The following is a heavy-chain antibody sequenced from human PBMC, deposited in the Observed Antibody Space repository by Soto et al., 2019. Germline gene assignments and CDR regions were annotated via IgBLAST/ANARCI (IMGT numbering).Heavy chain of an antibody. V-gene: IGHV3-48*03. CDR2: IHPSGQPI. D-gene: IGHD1-26*01. J-gene: IGHJ3*01. CDR1: GFTFSSSE. Sequence: PWGSLRLSCAVSGFTFSSSEMYWVRQAPGKGLEWISYIHPSGQPIFYADSVKGRFTISRDNANNSQFLQMNSLRAEDTAVYYCARRASRWGQGTMGTVSS. CDR3: ARRASR.